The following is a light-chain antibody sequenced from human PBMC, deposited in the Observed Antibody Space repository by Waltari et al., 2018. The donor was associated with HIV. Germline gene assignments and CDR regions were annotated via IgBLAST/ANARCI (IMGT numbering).Light chain of an antibody. V-gene: IGLV1-44*01. CDR1: SSNIGRNT. CDR3: AAWDDSLNGYV. J-gene: IGLJ1*01. CDR2: SNN. Sequence: QSVLTQTPSASGTPGQRVTISSSARSSNIGRNTATWYQQLPGTAPKLLIYSNNQRPSGVPDRFSGSKSGTSASLAISGLQSEDEADYYCAAWDDSLNGYVFGTGTKVTVL.